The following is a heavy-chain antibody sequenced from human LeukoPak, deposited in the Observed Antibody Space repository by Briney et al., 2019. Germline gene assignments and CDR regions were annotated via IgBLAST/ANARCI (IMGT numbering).Heavy chain of an antibody. Sequence: PGGSLRLSCAASGFTFSNYWMSWVRQAPGKGLEWVANIKQDGSEKYYVDSVKGRFTVSRDNAKNSLYLQMNSLRAEDTAVYYCARSRIDYWGQGTLVTVSS. V-gene: IGHV3-7*04. J-gene: IGHJ4*02. CDR1: GFTFSNYW. CDR3: ARSRIDY. CDR2: IKQDGSEK.